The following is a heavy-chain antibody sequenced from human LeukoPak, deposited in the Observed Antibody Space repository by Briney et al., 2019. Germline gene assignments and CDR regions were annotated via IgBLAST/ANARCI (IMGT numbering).Heavy chain of an antibody. V-gene: IGHV1-2*02. CDR1: GYTFTAYY. CDR2: LNPNSGAT. J-gene: IGHJ4*02. Sequence: GASVKVSCKASGYTFTAYYMHWVRQAPGQGLEWMGWLNPNSGATEYAQKFQDRVTITRDTSISTAYMELSRLISDDTAVYYCARDRSPFDYWGQGTLVTVSS. CDR3: ARDRSPFDY.